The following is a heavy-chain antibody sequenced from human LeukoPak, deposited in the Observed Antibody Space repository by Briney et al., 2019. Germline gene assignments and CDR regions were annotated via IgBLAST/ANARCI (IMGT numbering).Heavy chain of an antibody. CDR1: GGSISSSISSYY. CDR3: ARGESSGWYVRGFDY. Sequence: SETLSLTCTGSGGSISSSISSYYWSWIRQAPGKRLEWIGYIYYSGSTNYNPSLKSRVTISVDTSKNQFSLKLNSVTAADTAVYYCARGESSGWYVRGFDYWGQGTLVTVSS. J-gene: IGHJ4*02. V-gene: IGHV4-61*01. D-gene: IGHD6-19*01. CDR2: IYYSGST.